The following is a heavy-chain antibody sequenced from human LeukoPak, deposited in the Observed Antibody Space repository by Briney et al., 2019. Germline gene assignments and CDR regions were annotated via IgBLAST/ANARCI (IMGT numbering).Heavy chain of an antibody. CDR3: ARDGPGSGGYNWFDP. D-gene: IGHD6-19*01. J-gene: IGHJ5*02. CDR1: GFTFSSYE. CDR2: ISSSGSTI. V-gene: IGHV3-48*03. Sequence: GSLRLFCAASGFTFSSYEMNWVRQAPGKGLEWVSYISSSGSTIYYADSVKGRFTISRDNAKNSLYLQMSSLRAEDTAVYYCARDGPGSGGYNWFDPWGQGTLVTVSS.